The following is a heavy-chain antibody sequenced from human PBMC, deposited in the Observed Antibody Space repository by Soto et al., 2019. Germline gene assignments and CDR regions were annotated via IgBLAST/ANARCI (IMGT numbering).Heavy chain of an antibody. Sequence: ASVKVSCKASGYTFTSYAMHWVRQAPGQGLEWMGWISAYNGNTNYAQKLQGRVTMTTDTSTSTAYMELRSLRSDDTAVYYCARIRVAHRGSWPHDALDICGQGTMVTVCS. CDR2: ISAYNGNT. D-gene: IGHD6-13*01. J-gene: IGHJ3*02. CDR3: ARIRVAHRGSWPHDALDI. CDR1: GYTFTSYA. V-gene: IGHV1-18*01.